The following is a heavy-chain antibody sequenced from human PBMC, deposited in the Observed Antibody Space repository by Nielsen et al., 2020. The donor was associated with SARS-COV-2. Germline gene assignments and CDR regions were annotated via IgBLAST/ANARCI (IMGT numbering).Heavy chain of an antibody. CDR1: GFTFSSYG. D-gene: IGHD6-6*01. J-gene: IGHJ6*02. Sequence: GESLKISCAASGFTFSSYGMNWVRQAPGKGLEWVSSISSSSSYIYYADSVKGRFTISRDNAKNSLYLQMNSLRAEDTAVYYCASIRHAYYYYGMDVWGQGTTVTVSS. CDR3: ASIRHAYYYYGMDV. V-gene: IGHV3-21*01. CDR2: ISSSSSYI.